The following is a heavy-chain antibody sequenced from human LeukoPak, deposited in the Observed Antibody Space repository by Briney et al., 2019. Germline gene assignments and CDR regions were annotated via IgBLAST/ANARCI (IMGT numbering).Heavy chain of an antibody. CDR3: ARGEVADDYYYYYYMDV. Sequence: GSSVKVSCKASGGTFSSYAISWVRQAPRQGLEWMGRIIPIFGTANYAQKFQGRVTITTDESTSTAYMELSSLRSEDTAVYYCARGEVADDYYYYYYMDVWGKGTTVTVSS. CDR1: GGTFSSYA. CDR2: IIPIFGTA. D-gene: IGHD6-13*01. J-gene: IGHJ6*03. V-gene: IGHV1-69*05.